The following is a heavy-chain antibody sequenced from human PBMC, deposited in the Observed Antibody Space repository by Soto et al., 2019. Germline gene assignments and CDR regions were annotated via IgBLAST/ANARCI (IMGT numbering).Heavy chain of an antibody. CDR3: ARGEVLRFLEWLLYSFDY. J-gene: IGHJ4*02. D-gene: IGHD3-3*01. V-gene: IGHV1-8*01. Sequence: GASVKVSCKASGYTFTSYDINWVRQATGQGLEWMGWMNPNSGNTGYAQKFQGRVTMTRNTSISTAYMELSSLRSEDTAVYYCARGEVLRFLEWLLYSFDYWGQGALVTVSS. CDR1: GYTFTSYD. CDR2: MNPNSGNT.